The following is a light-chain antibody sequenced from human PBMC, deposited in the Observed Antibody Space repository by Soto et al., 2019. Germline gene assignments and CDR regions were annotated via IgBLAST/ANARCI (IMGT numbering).Light chain of an antibody. CDR2: DAS. J-gene: IGKJ1*01. CDR3: QQCSNLPPT. V-gene: IGKV3-11*01. CDR1: QSVSSK. Sequence: EFVSTKSPGDLSMTHGERATLSCRASQSVSSKLAWYQQKPGRAPRLLIYDASIRPTGIPARFSGSGSGTDFTLTISYLEPEDFAVYYCQQCSNLPPTFGQGTKVDI.